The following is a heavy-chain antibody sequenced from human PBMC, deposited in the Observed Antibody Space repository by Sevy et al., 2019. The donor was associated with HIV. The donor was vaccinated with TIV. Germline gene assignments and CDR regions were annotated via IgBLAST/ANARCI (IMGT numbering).Heavy chain of an antibody. Sequence: ASVKVSCKVSGYTFSTYRITWVRQAPGQGLEWMGWISPHNGDTNYAQKLQGRVTMITDTSTSTAYMERRSLRSDDTAVYYCARAYCSGGRCYSLAYWGQGTLVTVSS. J-gene: IGHJ4*02. CDR3: ARAYCSGGRCYSLAY. V-gene: IGHV1-18*01. D-gene: IGHD2-15*01. CDR1: GYTFSTYR. CDR2: ISPHNGDT.